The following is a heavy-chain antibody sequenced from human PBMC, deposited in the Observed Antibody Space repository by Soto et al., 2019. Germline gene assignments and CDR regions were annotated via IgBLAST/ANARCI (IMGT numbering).Heavy chain of an antibody. Sequence: SETLYLTCAVSGGSISSGGYAWSWIRQPRGKGREWIGYIYHSGSTYYNPSLKSRVTISVDRSKNQFSLKLSSVTAADTAVYYCARLTSAGYYFDYWGQGTLVTVSS. CDR1: GGSISSGGYA. D-gene: IGHD3-9*01. CDR2: IYHSGST. V-gene: IGHV4-30-2*01. CDR3: ARLTSAGYYFDY. J-gene: IGHJ4*02.